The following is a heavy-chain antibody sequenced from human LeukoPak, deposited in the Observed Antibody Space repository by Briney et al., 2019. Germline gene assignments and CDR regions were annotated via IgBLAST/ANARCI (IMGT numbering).Heavy chain of an antibody. CDR1: GYTFTGYY. CDR2: INPNSGGT. Sequence: ASVKVSCKAFGYTFTGYYMHWVRQVPGQGLEWMGWINPNSGGTNYAQKFQGRVTMTRDTSISTAYMELSRLRSDDTAVYYCAREPIGSSWYSYYYGMDVWGQGTTVTVSS. CDR3: AREPIGSSWYSYYYGMDV. D-gene: IGHD6-13*01. J-gene: IGHJ6*02. V-gene: IGHV1-2*02.